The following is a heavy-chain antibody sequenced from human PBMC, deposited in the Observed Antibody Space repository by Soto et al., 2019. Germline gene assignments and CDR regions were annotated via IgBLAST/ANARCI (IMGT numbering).Heavy chain of an antibody. V-gene: IGHV3-9*01. D-gene: IGHD3-3*02. J-gene: IGHJ3*02. CDR3: AKAFSDAFDI. CDR2: ISWNSGSI. Sequence: GGSLRLSCAASGFTFDDYAMHWVRQAPGKGLEWVSGISWNSGSIGYADSVKGRFTISRDNAKNSLYLQMDSLRAEDTALYYCAKAFSDAFDIWGQGTMVTVSS. CDR1: GFTFDDYA.